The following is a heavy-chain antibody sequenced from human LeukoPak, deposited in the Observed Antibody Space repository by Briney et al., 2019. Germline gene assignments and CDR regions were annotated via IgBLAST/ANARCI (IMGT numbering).Heavy chain of an antibody. Sequence: GGSLRLPCAASGFTFSSYAMSWVRQAPGKGLEWASTISGSGGSTYYADSVKGRFTISRDNSKNTLSLQMNSLRAEDTAIYYCAKEYSSGWYYFVYWGQGTLVTVSS. CDR1: GFTFSSYA. CDR2: ISGSGGST. CDR3: AKEYSSGWYYFVY. V-gene: IGHV3-23*01. J-gene: IGHJ4*02. D-gene: IGHD6-19*01.